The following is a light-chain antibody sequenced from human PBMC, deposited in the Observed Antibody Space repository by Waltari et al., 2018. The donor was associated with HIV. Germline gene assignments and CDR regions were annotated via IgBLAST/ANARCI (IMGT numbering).Light chain of an antibody. CDR2: GGS. J-gene: IGKJ4*01. V-gene: IGKV3-15*01. CDR3: QQYNEWLALT. CDR1: QSILRN. Sequence: ILMTQSSATVSVLPGERATLSCTASQSILRNVAWSQHRPGQAPRLLIYGGSTRGTGIRERFSGSGSGTEFTLTISNLQSEDVGVYDCQQYNEWLALTFGGGTKVEV.